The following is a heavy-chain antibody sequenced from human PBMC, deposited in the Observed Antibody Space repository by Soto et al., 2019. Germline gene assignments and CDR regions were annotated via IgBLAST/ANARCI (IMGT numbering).Heavy chain of an antibody. V-gene: IGHV3-15*07. Sequence: GGSLRLSCAASGFTFSNAGVNWVRQAPGKGLEWVGRIKSKTDGGTTDYAAPVKGRFTISRDDSKNTLYLQMNSLKTEDTAVYYCTGNGQLLLYYYYGMDVWGQGTTVTVSS. D-gene: IGHD2-15*01. CDR2: IKSKTDGGTT. J-gene: IGHJ6*02. CDR1: GFTFSNAG. CDR3: TGNGQLLLYYYYGMDV.